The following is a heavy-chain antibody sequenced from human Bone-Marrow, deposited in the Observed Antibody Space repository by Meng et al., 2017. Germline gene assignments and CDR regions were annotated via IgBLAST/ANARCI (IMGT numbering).Heavy chain of an antibody. V-gene: IGHV1-18*01. J-gene: IGHJ4*02. CDR3: ATRGNPYLNC. Sequence: QGQLVQSGAEVKKPGASVEVSCEASGYTLSSDGFSWVRQAPGQGLEWLGWINTYNGKTDYAQKFQGRITMTTDTFTSTAYMELRNLRSDDTAVYYCATRGNPYLNCWGQGTLVTVSS. CDR2: INTYNGKT. CDR1: GYTLSSDG.